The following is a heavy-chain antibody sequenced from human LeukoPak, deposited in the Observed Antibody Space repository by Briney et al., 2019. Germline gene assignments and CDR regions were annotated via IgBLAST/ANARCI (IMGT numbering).Heavy chain of an antibody. CDR1: GFTFSSYG. V-gene: IGHV3-33*06. CDR2: IWYDGSNK. J-gene: IGHJ6*03. CDR3: AKVGGWYEQYYYYYMDV. Sequence: PGRSLRLSCAASGFTFSSYGMHWVRQAPGKGLEWVAVIWYDGSNKYYADSVKGRFTISRDNSKNTLYLQMNSLRAEDTAVYYCAKVGGWYEQYYYYYMDVWGTGTTVTVSS. D-gene: IGHD6-19*01.